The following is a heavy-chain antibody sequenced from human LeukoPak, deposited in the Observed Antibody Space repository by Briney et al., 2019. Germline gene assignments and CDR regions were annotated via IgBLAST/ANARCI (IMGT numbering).Heavy chain of an antibody. Sequence: SETLSLTCAVYGGSFSGYYWSWIRQPPGKGLEWIGEINHSGSTNYNPSLKSRVTISADTSKNQFSLKLSSVTAADTAVYYCARGRGGGSSWYFFHWGQGTLVTVSS. CDR1: GGSFSGYY. D-gene: IGHD6-13*01. CDR2: INHSGST. CDR3: ARGRGGGSSWYFFH. V-gene: IGHV4-34*01. J-gene: IGHJ4*02.